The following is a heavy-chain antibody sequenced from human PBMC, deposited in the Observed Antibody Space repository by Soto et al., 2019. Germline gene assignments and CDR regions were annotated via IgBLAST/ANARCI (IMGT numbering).Heavy chain of an antibody. D-gene: IGHD3-22*01. CDR3: ARARKNYYNISDYDF. Sequence: AAVKVSCKDSGCTFIGYYMHWVRQAPGQGLEWMGWINPNSGDTNYAQKFQGRVTMTRDTSISTAYTELSRLRFDDTAVYYCARARKNYYNISDYDFWGDGTLFPVS. J-gene: IGHJ5*01. V-gene: IGHV1-2*02. CDR2: INPNSGDT. CDR1: GCTFIGYY.